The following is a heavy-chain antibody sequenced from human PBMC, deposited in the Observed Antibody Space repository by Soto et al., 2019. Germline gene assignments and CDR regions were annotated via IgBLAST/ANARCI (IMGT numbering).Heavy chain of an antibody. D-gene: IGHD6-25*01. V-gene: IGHV1-69*12. J-gene: IGHJ4*02. Sequence: QVQLVQSGAEVKKPESSVKVSCKAPGGTFSTYAISWVRQAPGQGLEWMGGIIPMFGTANYAQRFQDRVTITADESTKTAYREPSSLRSEDKAVHFCASGIQPRLRRIHNGHPGWGQGTLVTVSS. CDR1: GGTFSTYA. CDR3: ASGIQPRLRRIHNGHPG. CDR2: IIPMFGTA.